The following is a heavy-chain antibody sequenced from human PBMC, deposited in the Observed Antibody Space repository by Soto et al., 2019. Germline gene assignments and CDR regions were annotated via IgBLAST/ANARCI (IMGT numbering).Heavy chain of an antibody. D-gene: IGHD3-16*01. CDR2: IIPLLGET. Sequence: QVQLVQSGAEVKKPGSSVRVSCKASGTIFSSYTISWVRQAPGQGLEWMGRIIPLLGETNSAQKFQGRVTLTADKSTNTAYMELNSRRLEDTAVYYCARGLGGRMDDWGQGTTVTVSS. CDR1: GTIFSSYT. CDR3: ARGLGGRMDD. V-gene: IGHV1-69*08. J-gene: IGHJ6*02.